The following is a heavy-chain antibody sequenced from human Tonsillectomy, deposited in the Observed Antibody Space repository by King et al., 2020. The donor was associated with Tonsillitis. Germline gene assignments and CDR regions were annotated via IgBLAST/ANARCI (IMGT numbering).Heavy chain of an antibody. Sequence: VTLKESGPALVKPTQTLTLTCTFSGFSLSTRGMCVSWIRQPPGKAREWLALVDWDDDKYYSTSLKTRLSISKDTSKNQVVLTMTNMDPVDTATYYCARMSDGYNYAFDYWGQGTLVTVSS. CDR3: ARMSDGYNYAFDY. D-gene: IGHD5-24*01. CDR2: VDWDDDK. V-gene: IGHV2-70*01. J-gene: IGHJ4*02. CDR1: GFSLSTRGMC.